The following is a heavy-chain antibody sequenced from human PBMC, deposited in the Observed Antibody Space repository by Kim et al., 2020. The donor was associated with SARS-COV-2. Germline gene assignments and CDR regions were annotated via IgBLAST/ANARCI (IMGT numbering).Heavy chain of an antibody. Sequence: GGSLRLSCAVSGFTFSSYGMHWVRQAPGKGLEWVAVIWYDGSNKYYADSVKGRFTISRDNSKNTLYLQMNSLRAEDTAVYYCARSDSGSYLGNYYFDYWGQGTLVTVSS. CDR1: GFTFSSYG. CDR2: IWYDGSNK. V-gene: IGHV3-33*01. J-gene: IGHJ4*02. CDR3: ARSDSGSYLGNYYFDY. D-gene: IGHD1-26*01.